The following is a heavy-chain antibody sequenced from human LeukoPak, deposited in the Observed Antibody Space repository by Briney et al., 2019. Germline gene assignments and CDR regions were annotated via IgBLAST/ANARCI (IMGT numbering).Heavy chain of an antibody. D-gene: IGHD5-12*01. J-gene: IGHJ6*02. CDR2: IYYGGST. V-gene: IGHV4-31*03. Sequence: SQTLSLTCTVSGGSISSGGYYWSWIRQHPGKGLEWIGYIYYGGSTYYNPSLKSRVTISVDTSKNQFSLKLSSVTAADTAVYYCARDNSGYDNYYYYGMDVWGQGTTVTVSS. CDR1: GGSISSGGYY. CDR3: ARDNSGYDNYYYYGMDV.